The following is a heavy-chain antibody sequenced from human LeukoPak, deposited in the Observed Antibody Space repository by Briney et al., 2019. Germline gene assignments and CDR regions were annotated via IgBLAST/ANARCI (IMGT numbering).Heavy chain of an antibody. CDR1: GSSFTSYW. Sequence: GASLQISCKGSGSSFTSYWIGWVRELPGKGLEWMGMIYPGDSDTRYSPSFQGQFTISADKSISTAYLQWSSLKASDTAMYYCARWLRYYGSGSLYFDYWGQGTLVTVSS. V-gene: IGHV5-51*01. CDR3: ARWLRYYGSGSLYFDY. CDR2: IYPGDSDT. J-gene: IGHJ4*02. D-gene: IGHD3-10*01.